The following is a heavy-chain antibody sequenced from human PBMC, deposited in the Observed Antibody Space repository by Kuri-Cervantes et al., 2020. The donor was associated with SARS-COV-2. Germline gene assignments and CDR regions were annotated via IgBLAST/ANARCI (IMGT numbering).Heavy chain of an antibody. V-gene: IGHV3-30*18. J-gene: IGHJ6*02. CDR3: AKALGNYYYYGMDV. D-gene: IGHD7-27*01. CDR2: ISYDGSNK. Sequence: GESLKISCAASGFTFSSYGMHWVRQAPGKGLEWVAVISYDGSNKYYADPVKGRFTISRDNSKNTLYLQMNSLRAEDTAVYYCAKALGNYYYYGMDVWGQGTTVTVSS. CDR1: GFTFSSYG.